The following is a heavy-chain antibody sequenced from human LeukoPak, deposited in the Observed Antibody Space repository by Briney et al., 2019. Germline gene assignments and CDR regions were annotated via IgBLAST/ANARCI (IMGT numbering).Heavy chain of an antibody. V-gene: IGHV4-34*01. D-gene: IGHD3-9*01. CDR2: INHSGST. CDR1: GGSFSGYY. J-gene: IGHJ1*01. Sequence: SETLSLTCAVYGGSFSGYYWSWIRQPPGKGLEWIGEINHSGSTNYNPSLKSRVTISVDTSKNQFSLKLSSVTAADTAVYYRARGSSNYDILTGYNPIARYFQHWGQGTLVTVSS. CDR3: ARGSSNYDILTGYNPIARYFQH.